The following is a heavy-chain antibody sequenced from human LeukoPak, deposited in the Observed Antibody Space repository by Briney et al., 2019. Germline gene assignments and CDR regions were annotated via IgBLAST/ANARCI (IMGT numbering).Heavy chain of an antibody. Sequence: SETLSLTCSVSGGSITSYYWTWVRRPAGKGLEWIGRISTGGSTSYNPSLKSRVYMSMDTSKNQFFLDLRSVTAADTAMYYCARTGYCNGASCLNYFDSWGRGTLVTVSS. D-gene: IGHD2-15*01. CDR3: ARTGYCNGASCLNYFDS. J-gene: IGHJ4*02. CDR1: GGSITSYY. CDR2: ISTGGST. V-gene: IGHV4-4*07.